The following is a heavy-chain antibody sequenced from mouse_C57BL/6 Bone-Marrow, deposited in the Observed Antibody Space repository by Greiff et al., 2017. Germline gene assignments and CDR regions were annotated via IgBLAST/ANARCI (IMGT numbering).Heavy chain of an antibody. V-gene: IGHV1-39*01. CDR2: INPNYGTT. J-gene: IGHJ3*01. D-gene: IGHD2-5*01. Sequence: VQLKQSGPELVKPGASVKISCKASGYSFTDYNMNWVQQSNGKSLEWLGVINPNYGTTSYNQMFKGKATLTVDQSSSTAYMQLNGLTSEDSAVYYCARDSNYVRFAYWGQGTLVTVSA. CDR3: ARDSNYVRFAY. CDR1: GYSFTDYN.